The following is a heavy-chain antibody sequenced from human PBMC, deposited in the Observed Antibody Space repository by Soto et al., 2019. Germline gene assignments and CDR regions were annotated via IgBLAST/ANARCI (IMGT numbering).Heavy chain of an antibody. J-gene: IGHJ4*02. V-gene: IGHV1-69*12. CDR3: ARSVAVAGTFSYFDY. CDR1: GGTFSSYA. D-gene: IGHD6-19*01. Sequence: QVQLVQSGAEVKKPGSSVKVSCKASGGTFSSYAISWVRQAPGQGLEWMGGIIPIFGTANYAQKFQGRVTIXXDXSXITAYMELSSLRSEDTAVYYCARSVAVAGTFSYFDYWGQGTLVTVSS. CDR2: IIPIFGTA.